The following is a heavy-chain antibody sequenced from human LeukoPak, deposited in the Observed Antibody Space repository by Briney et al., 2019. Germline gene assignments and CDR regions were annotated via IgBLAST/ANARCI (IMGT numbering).Heavy chain of an antibody. V-gene: IGHV4-59*01. CDR2: IFYNGNT. J-gene: IGHJ5*02. CDR1: GGSISNYF. D-gene: IGHD3-10*01. CDR3: ARGGYYGLGNDFRFDP. Sequence: SETLSLTCTVSGGSISNYFWSWIRQPPGKGLEWIGYIFYNGNTNYNPSLESRVTISVDTSKNQFSLKLSSVTPADTAVYYCARGGYYGLGNDFRFDPWGQGTLVTVSS.